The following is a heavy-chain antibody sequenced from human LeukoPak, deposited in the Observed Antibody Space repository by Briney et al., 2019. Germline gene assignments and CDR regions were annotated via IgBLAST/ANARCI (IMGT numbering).Heavy chain of an antibody. J-gene: IGHJ4*02. CDR2: ITASAGGT. Sequence: PGGSLRLSCAASGFTFSGYAMSWVRQAPGKGLEWVSAITASAGGTFYADSVKGRFTISRDNSKNTLYLQMNSLRAEDTAVYYCAKVPSSGYYDYWGQGTLVTVSS. CDR3: AKVPSSGYYDY. V-gene: IGHV3-23*01. CDR1: GFTFSGYA. D-gene: IGHD3-22*01.